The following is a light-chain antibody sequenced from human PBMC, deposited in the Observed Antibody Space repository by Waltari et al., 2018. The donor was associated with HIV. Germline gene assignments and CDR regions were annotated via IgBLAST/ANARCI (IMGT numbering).Light chain of an antibody. CDR1: SSDVGGYNY. J-gene: IGLJ2*01. Sequence: QSALTQPPSASGSPGQSVTISCTGTSSDVGGYNYVTWYQQHPGKAPKLMCYEVSKRPAGVPDLFSCLKSGKSASLTVSGLQAEDEAEYYCSAYAGSNNFGVFGGGTKLTVL. V-gene: IGLV2-8*01. CDR2: EVS. CDR3: SAYAGSNNFGV.